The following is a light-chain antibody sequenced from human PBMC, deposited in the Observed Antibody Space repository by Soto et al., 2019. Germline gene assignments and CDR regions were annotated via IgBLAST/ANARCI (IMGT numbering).Light chain of an antibody. J-gene: IGLJ2*01. V-gene: IGLV2-14*03. CDR3: SSYAATNTVL. CDR2: DVS. Sequence: QSVLAQPASVSGSPGQSITISCTGTSSDIGAFNYVSWYQQHPGDAPKLLIFDVSDRPSGISVRFSASKSGNTASLTISGLQTEDEAHCFCSSYAATNTVLFGGGTKLTVL. CDR1: SSDIGAFNY.